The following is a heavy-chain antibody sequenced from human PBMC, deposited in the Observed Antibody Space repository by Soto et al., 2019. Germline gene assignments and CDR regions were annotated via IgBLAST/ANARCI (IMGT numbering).Heavy chain of an antibody. CDR2: INHSGST. CDR3: ARTATVTTSYYYYGMDV. V-gene: IGHV4-34*01. J-gene: IGHJ6*02. D-gene: IGHD4-17*01. Sequence: SETLSLTCAVYGGSFSGYYWSWIRQPPGKGLEWIGEINHSGSTNYNPSLKSRVTISVDTPKNQFSLKLSSVTAADTAVYYCARTATVTTSYYYYGMDVWGQGTTVTVSS. CDR1: GGSFSGYY.